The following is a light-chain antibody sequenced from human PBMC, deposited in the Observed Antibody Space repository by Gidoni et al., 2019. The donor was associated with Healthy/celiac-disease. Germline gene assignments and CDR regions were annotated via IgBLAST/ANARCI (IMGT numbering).Light chain of an antibody. CDR3: QQYGSSRPWT. V-gene: IGKV3-20*01. CDR2: AAS. J-gene: IGKJ1*01. CDR1: QSVTSSY. Sequence: IVLTQSPGTLSLSPGERATLSCRASQSVTSSYLAWFQQKPGQAPRLLIYAASSRATGIPDRFSGSGSGTDFTLTISRLDPEDFAVYYCQQYGSSRPWTFGQGTKVEIK.